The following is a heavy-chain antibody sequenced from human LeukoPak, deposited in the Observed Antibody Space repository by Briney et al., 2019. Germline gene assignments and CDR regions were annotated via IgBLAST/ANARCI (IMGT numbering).Heavy chain of an antibody. D-gene: IGHD1-1*01. CDR3: ARDATGWFDY. Sequence: GESLRISCKGSGYSFTNYWISWVRQMPGKGLEWMGRIDPSDSYTNYSPSFQGHVTISADKSISTAYLQWSSLKAPDTAMYYCARDATGWFDYWGQGTLVTVSS. V-gene: IGHV5-10-1*01. CDR2: IDPSDSYT. CDR1: GYSFTNYW. J-gene: IGHJ5*01.